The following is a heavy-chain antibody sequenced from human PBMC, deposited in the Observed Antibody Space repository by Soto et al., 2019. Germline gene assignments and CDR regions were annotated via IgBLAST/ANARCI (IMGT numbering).Heavy chain of an antibody. Sequence: GGSLRLSCAASGFTFSSYGMHWVRQAPGKGLEWVAVIWYDGSNKYYADSVKGRFTISRDNSKSTLYLQMNSLRAEDTAVYYCARDYDFSGPFDYWGQGTLVTVSS. CDR2: IWYDGSNK. D-gene: IGHD3-3*01. J-gene: IGHJ4*02. CDR1: GFTFSSYG. CDR3: ARDYDFSGPFDY. V-gene: IGHV3-33*01.